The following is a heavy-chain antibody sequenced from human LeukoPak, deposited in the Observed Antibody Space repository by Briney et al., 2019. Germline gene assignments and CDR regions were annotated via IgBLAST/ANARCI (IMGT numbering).Heavy chain of an antibody. J-gene: IGHJ3*01. CDR3: ARSRSIASDGFDV. CDR1: GFTFSGYE. V-gene: IGHV3-48*03. CDR2: ISSSGYTI. Sequence: GGSLRLSCVASGFTFSGYEMNWVRQAPGKGLEWVSYISSSGYTIYYADSVKGRFTVSRDNAKNSLYLQMNSLRAEDTAVHFCARSRSIASDGFDVWGQGTMVTVSS. D-gene: IGHD2-21*01.